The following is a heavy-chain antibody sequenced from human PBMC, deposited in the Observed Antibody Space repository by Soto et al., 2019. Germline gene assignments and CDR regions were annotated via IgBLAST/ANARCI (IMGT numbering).Heavy chain of an antibody. CDR3: ATQEGGGGYRDIYSLPTRGTFD. D-gene: IGHD1-26*01. Sequence: SETLSLTCTVSGGSISSYYWSWIRQPPGKGLEWIGYIYYSGSTNYNPSLKSRVTISVDTSKNQFSLKLSSVTAADTAVYYCATQEGGGGYRDIYSLPTRGTFD. CDR1: GGSISSYY. V-gene: IGHV4-59*08. CDR2: IYYSGST. J-gene: IGHJ5*02.